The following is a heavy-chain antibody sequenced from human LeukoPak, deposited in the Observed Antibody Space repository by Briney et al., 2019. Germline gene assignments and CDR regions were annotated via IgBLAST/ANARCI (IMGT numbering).Heavy chain of an antibody. V-gene: IGHV4-34*01. CDR2: INHSGST. J-gene: IGHJ5*02. Sequence: KASETLSLTCAVYGGSFSGYYWTWIRQPPGKGLEWIGEINHSGSTNYNPSLKSRVTISVDTSKNQFSLRLSSVTAADTAVYYCARPRPFGDQGGYNWFDPWGQGTLVTVSS. D-gene: IGHD3-10*01. CDR1: GGSFSGYY. CDR3: ARPRPFGDQGGYNWFDP.